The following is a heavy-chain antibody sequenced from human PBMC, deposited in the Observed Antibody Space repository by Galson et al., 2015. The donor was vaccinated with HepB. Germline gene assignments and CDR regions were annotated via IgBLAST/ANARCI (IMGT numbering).Heavy chain of an antibody. CDR1: GFTSSTYA. V-gene: IGHV3-23*01. J-gene: IGHJ3*02. Sequence: SLRLSCAASGFTSSTYAMSWVRQAPGKGLEWVSGISGSATSTYYADSVKGRFTISRDNSKNTLYLQMNSLRAEDTAVYYCVKGRVVLVVYATRALDAFDIWGQGTMVTVSS. CDR3: VKGRVVLVVYATRALDAFDI. CDR2: ISGSATST. D-gene: IGHD2-8*02.